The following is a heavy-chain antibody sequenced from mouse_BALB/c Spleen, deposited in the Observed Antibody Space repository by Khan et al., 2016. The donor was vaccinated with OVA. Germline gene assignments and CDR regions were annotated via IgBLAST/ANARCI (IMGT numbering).Heavy chain of an antibody. J-gene: IGHJ3*01. CDR1: GFSLSNYS. CDR3: ARRGYDYGRGALFAY. D-gene: IGHD2-4*01. CDR2: IWSAGST. Sequence: QVQLQQPGPGLVQPSQSLSITCTVSGFSLSNYSVHWVRQSPGKGLEWLGVIWSAGSTDYNAAFISRLTISKDNYRSQVFFKMNSPQPNDTAIYYCARRGYDYGRGALFAYWGQGTLVTVSA. V-gene: IGHV2-2*02.